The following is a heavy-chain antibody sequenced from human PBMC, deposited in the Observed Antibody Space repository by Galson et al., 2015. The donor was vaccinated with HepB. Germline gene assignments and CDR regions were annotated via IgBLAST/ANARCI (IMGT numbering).Heavy chain of an antibody. V-gene: IGHV3-15*01. CDR2: IKSKTDGGTT. CDR1: GFTFSNAW. J-gene: IGHJ4*02. D-gene: IGHD3-3*01. Sequence: SLRLSCAASGFTFSNAWMSWVRQAPGKGLEWVGRIKSKTDGGTTDYAAPVKGRFTISRDDSKNTLYLQMNSLKTEDTAVYYCTTGGLGVGDQPNYFDYWGQGTLVTVSS. CDR3: TTGGLGVGDQPNYFDY.